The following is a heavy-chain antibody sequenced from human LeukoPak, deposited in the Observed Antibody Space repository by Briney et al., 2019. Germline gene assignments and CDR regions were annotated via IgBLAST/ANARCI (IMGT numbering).Heavy chain of an antibody. CDR3: AKARVGASYCFDY. Sequence: GGSLRLSRAASGFTFSSYAMTWVRQAPGKGLEWVSAISGSGDSTYYADSVKGPFTISRDNSKNTLYLQMNSLRAEDTAVYYCAKARVGASYCFDYWGQGTLVTVSS. D-gene: IGHD1-26*01. V-gene: IGHV3-23*01. J-gene: IGHJ4*02. CDR2: ISGSGDST. CDR1: GFTFSSYA.